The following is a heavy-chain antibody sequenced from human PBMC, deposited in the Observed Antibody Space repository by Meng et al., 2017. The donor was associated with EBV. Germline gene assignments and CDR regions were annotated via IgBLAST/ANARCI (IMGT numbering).Heavy chain of an antibody. CDR2: LIPMSGAP. Sequence: QGQLAQVGAEVKKPGSSVKVSCRTSGGTFRSDAVSWVRQAPGQGLEWMGGLIPMSGAPHYAQKFQDRVTIIADESTSTHSMELNNLRFEDTAMYYCASESGRGFTPDYWGQGTLVTVSS. D-gene: IGHD3-10*01. V-gene: IGHV1-69*01. J-gene: IGHJ4*02. CDR3: ASESGRGFTPDY. CDR1: GGTFRSDA.